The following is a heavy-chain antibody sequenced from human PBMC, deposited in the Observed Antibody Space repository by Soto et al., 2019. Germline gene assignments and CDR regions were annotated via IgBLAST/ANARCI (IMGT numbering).Heavy chain of an antibody. D-gene: IGHD1-1*01. CDR2: IWYDGSNK. CDR1: GFTFSSYG. J-gene: IGHJ6*02. Sequence: PGGSLRLSCAASGFTFSSYGMHWVRQAPGKGLKWVAVIWYDGSNKYYADSVKGRFTISRDNSKNTLYLQMNSLRAEDTAVYYCARGATGTTSYYYYGMDVWGQGTTVTVSS. CDR3: ARGATGTTSYYYYGMDV. V-gene: IGHV3-33*01.